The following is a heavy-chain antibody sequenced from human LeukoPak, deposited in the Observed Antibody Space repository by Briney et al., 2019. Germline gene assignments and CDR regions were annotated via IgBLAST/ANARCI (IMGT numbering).Heavy chain of an antibody. CDR1: GFTFSSYW. D-gene: IGHD3-10*01. J-gene: IGHJ3*02. CDR2: IKQDGSEK. V-gene: IGHV3-7*03. Sequence: GGSLRLSCAASGFTFSSYWMSWVRQAPGKGLEWVANIKQDGSEKYYVDSVKGRFTISRDNAKNSLYLQMNSLRAEDMALYYCAKDRMVRGVIIVGGAFDIWGQGTMVTVSS. CDR3: AKDRMVRGVIIVGGAFDI.